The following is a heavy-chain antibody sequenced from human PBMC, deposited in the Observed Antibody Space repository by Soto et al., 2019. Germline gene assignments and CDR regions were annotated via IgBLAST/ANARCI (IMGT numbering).Heavy chain of an antibody. CDR3: ASPPPQETYYYDSTLDY. Sequence: PGGSLRLCCAASGFTFSSYAMHWVRQAPGKGLEWVAVISYDGSNKYYADSVKGRFTISRDNSKNTLYLQMNSLRAEDTAVYYCASPPPQETYYYDSTLDYWGQGTLVPVSS. D-gene: IGHD3-22*01. J-gene: IGHJ4*02. CDR2: ISYDGSNK. CDR1: GFTFSSYA. V-gene: IGHV3-30-3*01.